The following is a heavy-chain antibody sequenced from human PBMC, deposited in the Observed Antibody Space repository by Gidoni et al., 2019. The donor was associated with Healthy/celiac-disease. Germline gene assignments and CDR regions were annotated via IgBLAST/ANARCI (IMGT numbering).Heavy chain of an antibody. J-gene: IGHJ3*02. Sequence: WINAGNGNTKYSQKFQGRVTITRDTSASTAYMELSSLRSEDTAVYYCAGGDSDAFDIWGQGTMVTVSS. CDR2: INAGNGNT. CDR3: AGGDSDAFDI. D-gene: IGHD2-21*02. V-gene: IGHV1-3*01.